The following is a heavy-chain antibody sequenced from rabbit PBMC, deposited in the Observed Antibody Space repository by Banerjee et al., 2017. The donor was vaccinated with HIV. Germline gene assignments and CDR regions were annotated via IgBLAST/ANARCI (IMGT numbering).Heavy chain of an antibody. V-gene: IGHV1S43*01. CDR1: GLDFGTSYW. D-gene: IGHD8-1*01. CDR2: IYTGSGAT. Sequence: QEQLEESGGGLVKPEGSLTLSCKASGLDFGTSYWIGWVRQAPGKGREWIGCIYTGSGATYYASWVNGRFTISRSTSLNTVDLKMTSLTAADTATYFSARDTGDGSSYGGFDLWGQGTLVTVS. CDR3: ARDTGDGSSYGGFDL. J-gene: IGHJ4*01.